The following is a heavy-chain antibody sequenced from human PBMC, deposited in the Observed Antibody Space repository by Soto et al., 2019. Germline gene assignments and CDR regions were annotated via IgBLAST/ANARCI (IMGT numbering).Heavy chain of an antibody. J-gene: IGHJ6*02. CDR2: IGTAGDT. Sequence: GGSLRLSCAASGVTFSSYDMHWVRQATGKGLEWVSAIGTAGDTYYPGYVKGRFTISRENAKNSLYLQMNSLRAEDTAVYYCARDRGPRFLDYGMDVWGQGTTVTVSS. CDR1: GVTFSSYD. CDR3: ARDRGPRFLDYGMDV. D-gene: IGHD3-3*01. V-gene: IGHV3-13*01.